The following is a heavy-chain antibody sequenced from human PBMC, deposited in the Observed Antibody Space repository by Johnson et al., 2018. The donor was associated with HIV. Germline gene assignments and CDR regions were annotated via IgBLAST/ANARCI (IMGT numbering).Heavy chain of an antibody. D-gene: IGHD1-26*01. J-gene: IGHJ3*02. CDR2: ISYDASNK. CDR3: ARGRRPWELHGFNAFDT. Sequence: VQLVESGGNVVQPGRSQRLSCAASGFTFSDYSMHWVRQAPGKGLEWVAVISYDASNKYYADSVKGRFTISRDNSKNTLYLQMNSLRVEDTAVYHCARGRRPWELHGFNAFDTWGQGTMVIVSS. V-gene: IGHV3-30*04. CDR1: GFTFSDYS.